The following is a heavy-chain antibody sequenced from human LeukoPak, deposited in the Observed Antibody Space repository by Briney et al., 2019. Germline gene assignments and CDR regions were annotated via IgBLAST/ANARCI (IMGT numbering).Heavy chain of an antibody. CDR1: GFTFSSYW. CDR2: INSDGSST. CDR3: ARKCYGDYDDAFDI. V-gene: IGHV3-74*01. D-gene: IGHD4-17*01. Sequence: GGSLGLSCAASGFTFSSYWMHWVRQAPGKGLVWVSRINSDGSSTSYADSVKGRFTISRDNAKNTLYLQMNSLRAEDTAVYYCARKCYGDYDDAFDIWGQGTMVTVSS. J-gene: IGHJ3*02.